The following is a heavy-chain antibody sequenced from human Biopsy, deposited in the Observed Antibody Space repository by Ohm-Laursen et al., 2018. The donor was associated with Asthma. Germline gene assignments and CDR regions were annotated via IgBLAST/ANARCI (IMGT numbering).Heavy chain of an antibody. J-gene: IGHJ2*01. V-gene: IGHV4-61*01. D-gene: IGHD2-15*01. CDR3: ARVPTTLRYFDL. CDR1: GGSVSSGSYY. Sequence: TLSLTCAVSGGSVSSGSYYWSWIRQPPGKGLAWVSYIPYSGSTDYNPSLKSRLTISMDTSKNQFSLKLSSVTAADTAVYYCARVPTTLRYFDLWGRGTLVTVSS. CDR2: IPYSGST.